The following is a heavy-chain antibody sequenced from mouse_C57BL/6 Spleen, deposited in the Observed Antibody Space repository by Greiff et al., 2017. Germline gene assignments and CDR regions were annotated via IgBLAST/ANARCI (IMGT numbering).Heavy chain of an antibody. CDR3: ARDGGYGNFDY. V-gene: IGHV5-4*01. J-gene: IGHJ2*01. CDR1: GFTFSSYA. D-gene: IGHD2-1*01. CDR2: ISDGGSYT. Sequence: EVQLVESGGGLVKPGGSLKLSCAASGFTFSSYAMSWVRQTPEKRLEWVATISDGGSYTYYPDNVQGRFTISRDNAKNNLYLQMSHLKSEDTAMYYCARDGGYGNFDYWGQGTTLTVDS.